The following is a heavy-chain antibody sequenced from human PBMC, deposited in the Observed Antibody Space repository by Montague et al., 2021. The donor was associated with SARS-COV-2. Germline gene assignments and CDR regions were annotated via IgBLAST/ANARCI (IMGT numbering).Heavy chain of an antibody. J-gene: IGHJ4*02. CDR3: VRDPAPSGSGTFYDY. D-gene: IGHD1-26*01. CDR1: GDSVSHDF. V-gene: IGHV4-59*02. Sequence: SETLSLTCTVSGDSVSHDFWTWIRQPPGKGLEWIGYVYYSLSSSYNPSLRGRVSIAVDTSKNQFSLRLSTVTAADTAIYYCVRDPAPSGSGTFYDYWGQGTLVAVSS. CDR2: VYYSLSS.